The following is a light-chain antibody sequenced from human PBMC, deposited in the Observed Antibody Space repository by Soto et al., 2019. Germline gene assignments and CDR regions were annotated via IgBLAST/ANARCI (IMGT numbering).Light chain of an antibody. CDR2: DVS. CDR1: SSDIGAYNY. J-gene: IGLJ2*01. CDR3: CSYAGRYTLL. Sequence: QSALTQPRSVSGAPGQSVTISCTGTSSDIGAYNYVSWFQQHPGKAPKLMMSDVSKRPSGVPDRFSGSKSGTTAFLTISGLQGEDEADYYCCSYAGRYTLLFGGGTKLTVL. V-gene: IGLV2-11*01.